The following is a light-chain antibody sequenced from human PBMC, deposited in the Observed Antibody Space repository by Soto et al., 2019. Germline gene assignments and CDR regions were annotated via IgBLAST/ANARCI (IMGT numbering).Light chain of an antibody. CDR2: AVT. J-gene: IGLJ1*01. Sequence: QSALTQPTAASGSPGQSVTVPCTGTSSDVGGYNYVSWYQQHPGKAPKLMIYAVTDRPSGVSSRFSGSKSGNTASLTISGLQAEDEADYYCSSYTSSSTLFGTGTKVTVL. CDR3: SSYTSSSTL. CDR1: SSDVGGYNY. V-gene: IGLV2-14*01.